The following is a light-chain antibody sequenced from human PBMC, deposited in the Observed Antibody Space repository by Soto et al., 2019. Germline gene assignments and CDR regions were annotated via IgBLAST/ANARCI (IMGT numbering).Light chain of an antibody. V-gene: IGLV2-14*01. J-gene: IGLJ3*02. Sequence: SALTQPASVSGSPGQSITISCTGTSSDVGGYNYVSWYQQHPGKAPKLMIYEVSNRPSGVSNRFSGSKSGNTASLTISGLQAEDEADYYCSSYTSSSTWVFGGGTKVTVL. CDR1: SSDVGGYNY. CDR2: EVS. CDR3: SSYTSSSTWV.